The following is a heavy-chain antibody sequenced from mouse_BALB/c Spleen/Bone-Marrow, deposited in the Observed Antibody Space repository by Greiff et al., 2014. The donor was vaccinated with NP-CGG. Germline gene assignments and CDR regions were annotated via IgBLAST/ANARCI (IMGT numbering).Heavy chain of an antibody. CDR3: ARDVGYGHYFSY. D-gene: IGHD2-10*02. J-gene: IGHJ3*01. V-gene: IGHV7-1*02. CDR2: SRNKAKDYTT. Sequence: EVKLLESGGGLVQPGGSLRLSCATSGFTFSAFYMEWVRQPPGKRLEWIAASRNKAKDYTTEYSASVKGRFIVSRDTSQSILYLQMNALRAEDTAIYDCARDVGYGHYFSYWGQGTLITVSA. CDR1: GFTFSAFY.